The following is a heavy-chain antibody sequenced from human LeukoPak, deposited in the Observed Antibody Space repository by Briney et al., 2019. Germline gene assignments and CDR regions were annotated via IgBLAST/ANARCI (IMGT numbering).Heavy chain of an antibody. J-gene: IGHJ4*02. D-gene: IGHD6-13*01. CDR3: ARRIAAAGTTLGY. Sequence: ASVKVSCKASGYTFTSYDINWVRQATGQGLEWMGWMNPNSGNTGYAQKFQGRVTMTRNTSISTAYMEVSSLGSEDTAVYHCARRIAAAGTTLGYWGQGTLVTVSS. CDR1: GYTFTSYD. V-gene: IGHV1-8*01. CDR2: MNPNSGNT.